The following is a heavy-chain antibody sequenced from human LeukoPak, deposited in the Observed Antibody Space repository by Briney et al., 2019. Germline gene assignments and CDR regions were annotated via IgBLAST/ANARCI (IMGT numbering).Heavy chain of an antibody. V-gene: IGHV4-34*01. CDR2: INHSGST. CDR3: AREARYFYWLIYFFAS. D-gene: IGHD3-9*01. Sequence: SETLSLTCAVYGGSFSGYYWSWIRHRPGKGLERIGDINHSGSTNYNPCLKSRVTISVDASKHQSSLRLSSVTAADPAMYSFAREARYFYWLIYFFASWGQGTLVTVSS. CDR1: GGSFSGYY. J-gene: IGHJ4*02.